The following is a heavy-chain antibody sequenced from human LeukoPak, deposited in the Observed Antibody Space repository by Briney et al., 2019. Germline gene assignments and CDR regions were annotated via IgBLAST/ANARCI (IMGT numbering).Heavy chain of an antibody. V-gene: IGHV4-39*07. CDR1: GGSISSSSYY. J-gene: IGHJ4*02. Sequence: SETLSLTCTVSGGSISSSSYYWGWIRQPPGTGLEWIGSIYYSGSTYYNPSLKSRVTISVDTSKNQFSLKLSSVTAADTAVYYCARDGLKEMATIVWGQGTLVTVSS. CDR3: ARDGLKEMATIV. CDR2: IYYSGST. D-gene: IGHD5-24*01.